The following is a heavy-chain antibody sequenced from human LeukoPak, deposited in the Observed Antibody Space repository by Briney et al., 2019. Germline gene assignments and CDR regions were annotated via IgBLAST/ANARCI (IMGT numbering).Heavy chain of an antibody. J-gene: IGHJ3*02. CDR3: ARVPLWFGELNAFDI. D-gene: IGHD3-10*01. CDR1: GGSISSYY. V-gene: IGHV4-59*01. Sequence: PSETLSLTCTVSGGSISSYYWSWIRQPPGKGLEWIGYIYYSGSTNYNPSLKSRVTISVDTSKNQFSLKLSSVTAADTAAYYCARVPLWFGELNAFDIWGQGTMVTVSS. CDR2: IYYSGST.